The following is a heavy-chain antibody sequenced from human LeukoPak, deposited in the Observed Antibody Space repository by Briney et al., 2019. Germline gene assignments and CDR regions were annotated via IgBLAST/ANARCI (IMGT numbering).Heavy chain of an antibody. D-gene: IGHD3-22*01. Sequence: PGGSLRLSCAASGFTFSDYAITWVRQAPGKGLEWVSHISGNGGSTSYAASVKGQFTVSRDNSKNMLYLQMNSLRVDDTAVYYCAKVRPFTPIAVVPEYFDYWGQGTLVAVSS. J-gene: IGHJ4*02. CDR2: ISGNGGST. CDR3: AKVRPFTPIAVVPEYFDY. V-gene: IGHV3-23*01. CDR1: GFTFSDYA.